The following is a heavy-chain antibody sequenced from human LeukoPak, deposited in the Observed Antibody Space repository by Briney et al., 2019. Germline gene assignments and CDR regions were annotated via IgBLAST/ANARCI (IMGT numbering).Heavy chain of an antibody. CDR3: ARDVEVRGIAAPSWFDP. D-gene: IGHD6-13*01. Sequence: ASVKVSCKASGYXFTGYYMHWVRQAPXXGXXWMGIINPSGGSTSYAQKFQGRVTMTRDTSTSTVYMELSSLRSEDTAVYYCARDVEVRGIAAPSWFDPWGQGTLVTVSS. J-gene: IGHJ5*02. CDR1: GYXFTGYY. V-gene: IGHV1-46*01. CDR2: INPSGGST.